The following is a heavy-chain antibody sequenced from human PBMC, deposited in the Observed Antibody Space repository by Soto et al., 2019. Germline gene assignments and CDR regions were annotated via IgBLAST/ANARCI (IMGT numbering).Heavy chain of an antibody. CDR2: ISYDGSNK. V-gene: IGHV3-30-3*01. Sequence: GSLRLSCAASGFTFSSYAMHWVRQAPGKGLEWVAVISYDGSNKYYADSVKGRFTISRDNSKNTLYLQMNSLRAEDTAVYYCARGTRISNWFDPWGQGTLVTVSS. CDR3: ARGTRISNWFDP. CDR1: GFTFSSYA. J-gene: IGHJ5*02. D-gene: IGHD1-1*01.